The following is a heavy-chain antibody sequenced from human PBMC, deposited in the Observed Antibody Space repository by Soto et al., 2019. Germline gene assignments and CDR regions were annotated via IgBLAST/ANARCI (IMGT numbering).Heavy chain of an antibody. D-gene: IGHD3-10*01. CDR2: IVVVLGET. CDR3: ARRTGSRGIRGGMDV. Sequence: QVQLVQSGAEMKKPGSSVKVSCRASGGIFSTYTINWVRQAPGQGLEWMGRIVVVLGETHYAQKFQGRVTMTADRSASTAYLEVSSLRSEDTAVYYCARRTGSRGIRGGMDVWGQGTTVTVSS. CDR1: GGIFSTYT. V-gene: IGHV1-69*02. J-gene: IGHJ6*02.